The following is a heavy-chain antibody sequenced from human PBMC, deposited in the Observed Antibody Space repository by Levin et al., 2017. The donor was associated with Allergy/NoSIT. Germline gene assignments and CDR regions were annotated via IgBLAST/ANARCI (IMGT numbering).Heavy chain of an antibody. D-gene: IGHD5-18*01. Sequence: PGGSLRLSCTVSGYSMSSFYWSWIRQPPGKGLEWIGYVSYTGITNYNPSLKSRVTISVDTSKNQFSLRLYSVTAADTAVYYCAGPFSYGYFHHWGQGTLVTVSS. CDR1: GYSMSSFY. CDR3: AGPFSYGYFHH. V-gene: IGHV4-59*08. J-gene: IGHJ1*01. CDR2: VSYTGIT.